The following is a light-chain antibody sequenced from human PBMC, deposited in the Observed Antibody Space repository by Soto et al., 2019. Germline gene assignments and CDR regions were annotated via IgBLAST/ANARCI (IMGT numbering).Light chain of an antibody. V-gene: IGKV1-39*01. Sequence: DIQMTQSPSSQSHSVGATLTINCXASQSISIYLNWYQQKAGRAPKLLIYAASSLQSGVPSRFSGSGSGTDFTLTISSLQPEEFAAYYCQQCYGAPITFGQGTRLE. J-gene: IGKJ5*01. CDR1: QSISIY. CDR2: AAS. CDR3: QQCYGAPIT.